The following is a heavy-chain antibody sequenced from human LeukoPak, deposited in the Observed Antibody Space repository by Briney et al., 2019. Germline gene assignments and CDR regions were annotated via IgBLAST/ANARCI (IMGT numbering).Heavy chain of an antibody. V-gene: IGHV3-21*01. CDR1: GFTFSSYS. Sequence: PGGSLRLSCAASGFTFSSYSMNWVRQAPGKGLEWVSSISSSSSYIYYADSVKGRFTISRDNAKNSLYLQMNSLRAEDTAVYYCATIAAAGTSRNDYWGQGTLVTVSS. D-gene: IGHD6-13*01. CDR2: ISSSSSYI. CDR3: ATIAAAGTSRNDY. J-gene: IGHJ4*02.